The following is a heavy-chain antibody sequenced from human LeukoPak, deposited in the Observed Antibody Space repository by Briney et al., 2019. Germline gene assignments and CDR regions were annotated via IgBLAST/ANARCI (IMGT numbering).Heavy chain of an antibody. J-gene: IGHJ6*02. Sequence: GGSLRLSCASSGFTFSSYSMNWVRQAPGKGVEWVSSISSSSSYIYYADSVKGRFTISRDNAKHSLYLQMNSLRAEDTAVYYCARDLTGFYGMDVWGQGTTVTVSS. CDR2: ISSSSSYI. CDR1: GFTFSSYS. V-gene: IGHV3-21*01. CDR3: ARDLTGFYGMDV.